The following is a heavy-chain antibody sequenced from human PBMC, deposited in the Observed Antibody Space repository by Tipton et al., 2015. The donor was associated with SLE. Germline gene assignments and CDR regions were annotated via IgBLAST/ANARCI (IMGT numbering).Heavy chain of an antibody. CDR1: SGPVSSGAYY. CDR2: VFSSGTT. V-gene: IGHV4-31*02. J-gene: IGHJ4*02. Sequence: LRLSCTVSSGPVSSGAYYWSWIRQHPGKGLEWIGYVFSSGTTYYNPSLQGRLSMSLDTSKNQLSLQLSSVTSADTAVYYCARYFYDSSGVCLFDLWGQGTLVTVSS. CDR3: ARYFYDSSGVCLFDL. D-gene: IGHD3-22*01.